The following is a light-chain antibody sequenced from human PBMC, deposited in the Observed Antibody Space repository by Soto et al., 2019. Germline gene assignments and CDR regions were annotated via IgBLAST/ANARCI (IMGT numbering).Light chain of an antibody. CDR1: SGHSSYA. CDR3: QTWGTGFQV. CDR2: LNNDGSH. Sequence: QPVLIQSPSASASLGASVKHTCTLSSGHSSYAIAWHQKQPGKGPRYLMDLNNDGSHSKGDGIPDRFSGSSSGAERYLIISSLQSEDEADYYCQTWGTGFQVFGGGTKLTVL. J-gene: IGLJ2*01. V-gene: IGLV4-69*01.